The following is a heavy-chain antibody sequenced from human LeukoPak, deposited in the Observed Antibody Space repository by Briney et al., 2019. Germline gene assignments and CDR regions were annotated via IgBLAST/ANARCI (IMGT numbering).Heavy chain of an antibody. CDR1: GYTLTELS. J-gene: IGHJ4*02. D-gene: IGHD2-2*02. CDR2: FDPRGGET. Sequence: GASVKVSCKVSGYTLTELSMHWVRQAPGKGLEWVGGFDPRGGETVLAQKFQGRVTLTEDTSADTSSIELRSLRSEDTAVYYCATSDRQFCSPSSCYMPFDFWGLGTLVTVSS. V-gene: IGHV1-24*01. CDR3: ATSDRQFCSPSSCYMPFDF.